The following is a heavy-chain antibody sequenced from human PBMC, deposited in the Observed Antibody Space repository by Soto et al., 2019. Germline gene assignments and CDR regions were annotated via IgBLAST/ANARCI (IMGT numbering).Heavy chain of an antibody. Sequence: SETLSLTCTVSGGSISSYYWSWIRQPPGKGLEWIGYIYYSGSTNYNPSLKSRVTISVDTSKNQFSLKLSSVTAADTAVHYCARVVAEGYYYYGMDVWGQGTTVTVSS. CDR3: ARVVAEGYYYYGMDV. CDR1: GGSISSYY. V-gene: IGHV4-59*01. CDR2: IYYSGST. J-gene: IGHJ6*02.